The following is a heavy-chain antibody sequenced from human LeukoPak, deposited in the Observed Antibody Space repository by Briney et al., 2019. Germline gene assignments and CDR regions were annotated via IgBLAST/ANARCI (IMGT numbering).Heavy chain of an antibody. CDR2: IYSGGST. CDR3: ASAPYSSSWYRDH. D-gene: IGHD6-13*01. CDR1: GFTFSSYG. Sequence: GGSLRLSCAASGFTFSSYGMHWVRQAPGEGLEWVSVIYSGGSTYYADSVKGRFTISRDNSKNTLYLQMNSLRADDTAVYYCASAPYSSSWYRDHWGQGTLVTVSS. V-gene: IGHV3-NL1*01. J-gene: IGHJ4*02.